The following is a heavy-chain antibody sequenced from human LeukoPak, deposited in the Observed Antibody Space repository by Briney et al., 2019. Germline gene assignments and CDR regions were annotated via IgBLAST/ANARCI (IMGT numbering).Heavy chain of an antibody. CDR2: INYSGST. J-gene: IGHJ4*02. Sequence: PSETLSLTCAVYGGSFSGYYWSWIRQPPGKGLEWIGEINYSGSTNYNPSLKSRVTISVDTSKNQFSLKLSSVTAADTAVYYCARHPVTPSLFPFDYWGQGTLVTVSS. CDR3: ARHPVTPSLFPFDY. D-gene: IGHD4-17*01. CDR1: GGSFSGYY. V-gene: IGHV4-34*01.